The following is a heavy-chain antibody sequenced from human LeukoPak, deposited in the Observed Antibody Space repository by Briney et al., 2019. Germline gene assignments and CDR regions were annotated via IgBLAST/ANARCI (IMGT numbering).Heavy chain of an antibody. Sequence: GGSLRLSCAASGFTFSSSAMNWVRQAPGKGLEWVSTISGSGDRTYYADSVKGRCTISRDNSKNTLYLQMNSLRGEDTAVYYCASGIRAFDNWGQGTLVTVSA. CDR2: ISGSGDRT. CDR3: ASGIRAFDN. J-gene: IGHJ4*02. D-gene: IGHD1-26*01. V-gene: IGHV3-23*01. CDR1: GFTFSSSA.